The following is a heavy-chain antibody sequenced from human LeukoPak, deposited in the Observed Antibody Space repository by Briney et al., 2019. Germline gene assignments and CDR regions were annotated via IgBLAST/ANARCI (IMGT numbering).Heavy chain of an antibody. D-gene: IGHD6-13*01. V-gene: IGHV3-23*01. Sequence: GGSLRLSCAASGFTFSSYAMSWVRQAPGKGLEWVSAISGSGVSTYYADPVKGRFTISRDNYKNKLYLQMNSLTAEDTAVYYCAKGVQQLVRIDCWGQGTLVTVSS. CDR2: ISGSGVST. CDR3: AKGVQQLVRIDC. CDR1: GFTFSSYA. J-gene: IGHJ4*02.